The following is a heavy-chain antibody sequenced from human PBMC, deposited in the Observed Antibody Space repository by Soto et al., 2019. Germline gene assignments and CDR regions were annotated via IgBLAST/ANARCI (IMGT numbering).Heavy chain of an antibody. V-gene: IGHV1-18*01. J-gene: IGHJ4*02. D-gene: IGHD1-1*01. CDR3: PRGRYGDY. CDR2: ISAHNGNT. Sequence: QVHLVQSGAEVKKPGASVKVSCKGSGYTFTSYGITWVRQAPGQGLEWMGWISAHNGNTDYAQRLQGRVTVTRDTSTSTAYMELRSLRSDDTAVYYCPRGRYGDYWGQGARVTVSS. CDR1: GYTFTSYG.